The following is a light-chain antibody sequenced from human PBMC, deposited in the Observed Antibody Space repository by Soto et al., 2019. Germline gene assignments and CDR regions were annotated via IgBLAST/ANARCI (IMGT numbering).Light chain of an antibody. CDR2: LAS. J-gene: IGKJ2*01. Sequence: DIQMTQSPSTLSASVGDRVTVTCRPSQDVGSFLAWYQQKPGKAPKLLIYLASRLESGVPSRFSGSGSGTEFTLTISGLQPDDFATYFCQQYNSHSFFTFGQGTKLEIK. CDR1: QDVGSF. V-gene: IGKV1-5*03. CDR3: QQYNSHSFFT.